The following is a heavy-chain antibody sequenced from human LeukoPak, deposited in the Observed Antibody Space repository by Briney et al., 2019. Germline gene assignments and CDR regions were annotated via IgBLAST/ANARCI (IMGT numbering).Heavy chain of an antibody. Sequence: ASEKVSCKASGGTFNSYAISWVRQAPGQGVEGMGGIIPIFGTANYAQKFQGRVTITTDESTSTAYMELSSLRSEDTAVYYCATMAPLRFLWGQGTLVTVSS. CDR3: ATMAPLRFL. CDR1: GGTFNSYA. CDR2: IIPIFGTA. J-gene: IGHJ4*02. V-gene: IGHV1-69*05. D-gene: IGHD3-3*01.